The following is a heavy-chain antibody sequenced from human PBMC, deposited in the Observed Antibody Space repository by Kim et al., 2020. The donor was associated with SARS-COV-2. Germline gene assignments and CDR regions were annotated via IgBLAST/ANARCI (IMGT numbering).Heavy chain of an antibody. Sequence: GGSLRLSCAASGFTFSSYAMHWVRQAPGKGLEWVAVISYDGSNKYYADSVKGRFTISRDNSKNTLYLQMNSLRAEDTAVYYCARGSGDMRKTSAEYFQHWGQGTLVTVSS. V-gene: IGHV3-30*04. J-gene: IGHJ1*01. CDR3: ARGSGDMRKTSAEYFQH. D-gene: IGHD3-10*01. CDR1: GFTFSSYA. CDR2: ISYDGSNK.